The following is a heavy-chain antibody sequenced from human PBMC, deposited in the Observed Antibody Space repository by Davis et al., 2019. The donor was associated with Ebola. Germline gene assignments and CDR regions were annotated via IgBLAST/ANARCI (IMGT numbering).Heavy chain of an antibody. CDR3: ASSSIAARPGYYYGMDV. CDR2: ISSSSSYI. D-gene: IGHD6-6*01. V-gene: IGHV3-21*01. Sequence: PGGSLRLSCAASGFTSSSYSMSWVRQAPGKGLEWVSSISSSSSYIYYAYSVKGRFTISRDNAKNSLYPQMNSLRAEDTAVYYCASSSIAARPGYYYGMDVWGQGTTVTVSS. CDR1: GFTSSSYS. J-gene: IGHJ6*02.